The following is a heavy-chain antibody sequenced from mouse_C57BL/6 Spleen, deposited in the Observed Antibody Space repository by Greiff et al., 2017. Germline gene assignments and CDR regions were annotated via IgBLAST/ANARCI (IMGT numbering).Heavy chain of an antibody. D-gene: IGHD2-12*01. CDR2: ISSGSSTI. CDR3: ARALYNYDGDWFAY. V-gene: IGHV5-17*01. J-gene: IGHJ3*01. CDR1: GFTFSDYG. Sequence: EVKLVESGGGLVKPGGSLKLSCAASGFTFSDYGMHWVRQAPEKGLEWVAYISSGSSTIYYAAPVQGRFTISRDNAKNTLFLQVTRLRSEDTAIYDCARALYNYDGDWFAYWGQGTLVTVSA.